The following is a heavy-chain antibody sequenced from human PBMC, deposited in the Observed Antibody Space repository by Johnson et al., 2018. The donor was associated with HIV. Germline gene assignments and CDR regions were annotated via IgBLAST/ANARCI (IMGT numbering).Heavy chain of an antibody. J-gene: IGHJ3*02. Sequence: QVQLVESGGGVIRPGGSLRLSCATSGFTFDDYGMSWVRQAPGKGLEWVAVIWYDGSNKYYADSVKGRFTISRDNSKNTLYLQMNSLRAEDTAVYYCAKDRSIDDAFDIWGRGTMVTVSS. CDR3: AKDRSIDDAFDI. CDR2: IWYDGSNK. CDR1: GFTFDDYG. D-gene: IGHD3-3*02. V-gene: IGHV3-33*06.